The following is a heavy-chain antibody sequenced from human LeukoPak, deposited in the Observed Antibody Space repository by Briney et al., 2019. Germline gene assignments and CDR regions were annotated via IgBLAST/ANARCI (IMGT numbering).Heavy chain of an antibody. CDR3: AKYGIHSSSSGN. D-gene: IGHD6-6*01. Sequence: QPGGALRLSCAASGFTFSNSTMSRGRQAPGKGLGWGSGICGSGDCTYYADSLKGRFTISTDNSQNTLFLQINNLRAEDTAVYYCAKYGIHSSSSGNGGQGTLVTVSS. CDR1: GFTFSNST. J-gene: IGHJ4*02. CDR2: ICGSGDCT. V-gene: IGHV3-23*01.